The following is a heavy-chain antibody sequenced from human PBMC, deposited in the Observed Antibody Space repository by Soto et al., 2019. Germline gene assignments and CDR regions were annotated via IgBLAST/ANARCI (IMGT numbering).Heavy chain of an antibody. V-gene: IGHV4-30-2*01. CDR1: GGSISSGGYS. J-gene: IGHJ6*02. Sequence: SETLSLTCAVSGGSISSGGYSWSWIRQPPGKGLEWIGYIYHSGSTYYNPSLKSRVTISVDRSKNQFSLKLSSVTAADTAVYYCARDYYDSSGPYMDVWGQGTTVTVSS. CDR2: IYHSGST. CDR3: ARDYYDSSGPYMDV. D-gene: IGHD3-22*01.